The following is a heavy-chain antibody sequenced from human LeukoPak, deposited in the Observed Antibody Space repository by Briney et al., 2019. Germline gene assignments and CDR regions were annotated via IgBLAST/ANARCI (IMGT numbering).Heavy chain of an antibody. CDR2: IIPIFGTA. CDR1: GGTFSSYA. D-gene: IGHD5-18*01. Sequence: SVKVSCKASGGTFSSYAISWVRQAPGQGLEWMGGIIPIFGTANYAQKFQGRVTITADESTSTAYMELSSLRSEDTAVYYCASAYSYGLYNFDYWGQGTLVTVSS. V-gene: IGHV1-69*13. J-gene: IGHJ4*02. CDR3: ASAYSYGLYNFDY.